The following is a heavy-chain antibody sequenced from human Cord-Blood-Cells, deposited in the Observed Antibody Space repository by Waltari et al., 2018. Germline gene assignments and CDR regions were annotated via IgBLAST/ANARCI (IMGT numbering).Heavy chain of an antibody. V-gene: IGHV4-31*03. CDR1: GGSISSGCYY. CDR2: IYYSGST. J-gene: IGHJ6*02. CDR3: ARGLVYDSSGYYYYYGVDV. Sequence: QVQLQESGPGLVKPSQTLSLTCTVSGGSISSGCYYWSWIRQHPGKGLEWIGYIYYSGSTYYNPSLKSRVTISVDTSKNQFSLKLSSVTAADTAVYYCARGLVYDSSGYYYYYGVDVWGQGTTVTVSS. D-gene: IGHD3-22*01.